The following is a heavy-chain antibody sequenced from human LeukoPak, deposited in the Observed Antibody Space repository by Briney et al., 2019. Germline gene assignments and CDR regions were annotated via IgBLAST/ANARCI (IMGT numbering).Heavy chain of an antibody. CDR3: AKDEGRYSGLTQFDY. Sequence: GGSLRLSCAASGFTFSSYGMHWVRQAPGKGLEWVAVISYDGSNRYYADSVKGRFTISRDNSKNTLYLQMNSLRAEDTAVYYCAKDEGRYSGLTQFDYWGQGTLVTVSS. CDR2: ISYDGSNR. V-gene: IGHV3-30*18. D-gene: IGHD5-12*01. J-gene: IGHJ4*02. CDR1: GFTFSSYG.